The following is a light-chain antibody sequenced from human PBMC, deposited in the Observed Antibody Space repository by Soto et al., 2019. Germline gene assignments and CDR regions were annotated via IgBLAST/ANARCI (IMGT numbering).Light chain of an antibody. J-gene: IGLJ3*02. CDR2: EVS. CDR1: SSDVGAYNY. CDR3: SSSAGRSKRV. V-gene: IGLV2-8*01. Sequence: QSALTQPPSASGSPGQSVTIFCTGTSSDVGAYNYVSWYQQHPGKAPKLMIYEVSKRPSGVPDRFSGSKSGNRASLTVSGLQADDEADYYCSSSAGRSKRVFGGGTQVTVL.